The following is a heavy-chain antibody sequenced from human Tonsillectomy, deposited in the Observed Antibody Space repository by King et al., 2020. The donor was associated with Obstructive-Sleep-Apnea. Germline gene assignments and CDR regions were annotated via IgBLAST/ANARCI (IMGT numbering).Heavy chain of an antibody. CDR2: ISAYNGNT. CDR3: SRDPFCGGDCYSAFYYFDL. D-gene: IGHD2-21*02. CDR1: GYAFTTYG. Sequence: VQLVESGPEVKKPGASVTVSCRASGYAFTTYGVSWLRQAPGQGLEWMGWISAYNGNTKYTQKLQGRVTMTIDTSTSTAYMELRSLRSDDTAVYFLSRDPFCGGDCYSAFYYFDLWGRGTLVTVSS. V-gene: IGHV1-18*04. J-gene: IGHJ2*01.